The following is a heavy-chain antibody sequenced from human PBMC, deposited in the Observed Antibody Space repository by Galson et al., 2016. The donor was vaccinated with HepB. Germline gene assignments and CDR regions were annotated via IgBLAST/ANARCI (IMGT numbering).Heavy chain of an antibody. J-gene: IGHJ5*02. CDR3: ARMSCAYSDSLSYGWFDP. CDR2: MTHTGRT. V-gene: IGHV4-31*03. D-gene: IGHD3-16*01. Sequence: TLSLTCTVSGDSVINADYSLTWIRQLPGKGLEWIGYMTHTGRTKYNPFLQSRVTVSVDTSKNQLYLKLASVTAADTAMYYCARMSCAYSDSLSYGWFDPWGQGTLVTVSS. CDR1: GDSVINADYS.